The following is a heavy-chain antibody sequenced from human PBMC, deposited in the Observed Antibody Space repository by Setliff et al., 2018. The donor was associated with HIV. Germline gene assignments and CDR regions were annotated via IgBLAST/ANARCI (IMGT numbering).Heavy chain of an antibody. CDR2: IYVGGST. V-gene: IGHV4-61*02. J-gene: IGHJ4*02. Sequence: TLSLTCTVSGGAMSSGNYYWNWIRQPADKGLEWIGRIYVGGSTNYRCSLKSRVTISVDSSKNQFSLKLTSVTAADTAVYFCARGPGLLDYWGQGVLVTVSS. CDR3: ARGPGLLDY. CDR1: GGAMSSGNYY. D-gene: IGHD3-3*01.